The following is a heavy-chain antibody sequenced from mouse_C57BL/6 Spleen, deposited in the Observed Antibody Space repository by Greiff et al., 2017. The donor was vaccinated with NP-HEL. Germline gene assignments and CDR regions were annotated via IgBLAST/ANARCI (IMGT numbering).Heavy chain of an antibody. CDR2: IYPSDSDT. D-gene: IGHD1-1*01. Sequence: QVQLQQPGAELVRPGSSVKLSCTASGYTFTSYWMDWVKQRPGQGLEWIGNIYPSDSDTHYNHKFKAQATLTVDKPSSTAYMQLSSLTSEDSAVYYCASLYGSSYFDYWGQGTTLTVSS. CDR3: ASLYGSSYFDY. V-gene: IGHV1-61*01. CDR1: GYTFTSYW. J-gene: IGHJ2*01.